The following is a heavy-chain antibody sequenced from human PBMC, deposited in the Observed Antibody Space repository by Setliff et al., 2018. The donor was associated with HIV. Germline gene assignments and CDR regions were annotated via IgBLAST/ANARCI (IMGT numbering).Heavy chain of an antibody. Sequence: ASVKVSCKASQYTFTGYYMHWVRQAPGQGLEWVGWMNPSSGGTNFAQKFQGRVTMTRDTSISTAYMELSRLRSDDTAVYYCARGLCQSSGYCWTVAFDIWGQGTTVTVSS. CDR2: MNPSSGGT. V-gene: IGHV1-2*02. D-gene: IGHD6-19*01. CDR3: ARGLCQSSGYCWTVAFDI. J-gene: IGHJ3*02. CDR1: QYTFTGYY.